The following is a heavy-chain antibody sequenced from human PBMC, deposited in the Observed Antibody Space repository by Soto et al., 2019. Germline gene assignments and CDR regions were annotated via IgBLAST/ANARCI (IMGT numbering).Heavy chain of an antibody. D-gene: IGHD3-22*01. CDR3: ARGGLRSSGYSSSSGMDV. V-gene: IGHV5-51*01. CDR2: IYPGDSDT. Sequence: GESLKISCKGSGYSFTSYWIGWVRQMPGKGLEWMGIIYPGDSDTRYSPSFQGQVTISADKSISTAYLQWSSLKASDTAMYYCARGGLRSSGYSSSSGMDVWGQGTTVTVSS. J-gene: IGHJ6*02. CDR1: GYSFTSYW.